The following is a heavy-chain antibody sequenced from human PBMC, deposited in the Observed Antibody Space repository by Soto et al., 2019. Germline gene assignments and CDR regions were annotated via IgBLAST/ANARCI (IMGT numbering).Heavy chain of an antibody. CDR1: GGTFSSYA. J-gene: IGHJ6*02. CDR2: IIPIFGTA. CDR3: AICVRGGSGGSSSIYGMDV. D-gene: IGHD2-15*01. V-gene: IGHV1-69*13. Sequence: SVKVSCKASGGTFSSYAISWVRQAPGQGLEWMGGIIPIFGTANYAQKFQGRVTITAGESTSTAYMELSSLRSEDTAVHYCAICVRGGSGGSSSIYGMDVWGQGTTVTVSS.